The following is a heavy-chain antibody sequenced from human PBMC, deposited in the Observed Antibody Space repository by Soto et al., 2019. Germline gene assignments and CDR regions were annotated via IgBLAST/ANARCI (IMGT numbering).Heavy chain of an antibody. D-gene: IGHD3-16*01. J-gene: IGHJ4*02. Sequence: QVRLVQSGAEVKKPGSSVKLSCKVSGGNSNSYSIAWVRQAPGQGRQWLGTIVPLSGTPNHAQQFQARVTLTADTSTNTAYLELSSLRSEDTAIYYCARDWRQMSRGGFFDYWGQGSLVTISS. CDR3: ARDWRQMSRGGFFDY. CDR1: GGNSNSYS. CDR2: IVPLSGTP. V-gene: IGHV1-69*06.